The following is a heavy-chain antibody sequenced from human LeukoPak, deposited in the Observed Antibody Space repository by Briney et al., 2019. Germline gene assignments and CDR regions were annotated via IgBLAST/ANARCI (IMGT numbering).Heavy chain of an antibody. CDR3: ARVRNSGYDSRHYYGMDV. CDR2: INPSGGST. J-gene: IGHJ6*02. V-gene: IGHV1-46*01. Sequence: GASVKVSCKASGHTFTSYYMHWVRQAPGQGLEWMGIINPSGGSTSYAQKFQGRVTMTRDTSTSTVYMELSSLRSEDTAVYYCARVRNSGYDSRHYYGMDVWGQGTTVTVSS. D-gene: IGHD5-12*01. CDR1: GHTFTSYY.